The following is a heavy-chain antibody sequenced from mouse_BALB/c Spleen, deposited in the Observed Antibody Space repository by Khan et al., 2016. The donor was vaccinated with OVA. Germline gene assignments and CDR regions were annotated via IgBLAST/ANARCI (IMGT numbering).Heavy chain of an antibody. D-gene: IGHD1-1*01. J-gene: IGHJ3*01. Sequence: EVQLQESGPELVKPGASVKMSCKASGYTFTSYVMHWVKQKPGQGLEWIGYINPYNDGTKYNEKFKGKATLTSDKSSSTAYMELSSLTSEDSAVYYGARRDYYGSSSFAYWGQGTLVTVSA. CDR2: INPYNDGT. CDR1: GYTFTSYV. V-gene: IGHV1S136*01. CDR3: ARRDYYGSSSFAY.